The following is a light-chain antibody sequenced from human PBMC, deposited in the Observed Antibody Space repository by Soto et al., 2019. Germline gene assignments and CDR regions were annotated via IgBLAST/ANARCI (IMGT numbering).Light chain of an antibody. CDR3: QQRSNWLT. V-gene: IGKV3-11*01. Sequence: EIVLTQSPATLSLSPGERATLSCRASQNVISYLAWYQQKPGQAPRLLTYDASNRATGIPARFSGSGSGTDFTLTISSLDPEDSAVYYCQQRSNWLTFGGGTKVEIK. J-gene: IGKJ4*01. CDR1: QNVISY. CDR2: DAS.